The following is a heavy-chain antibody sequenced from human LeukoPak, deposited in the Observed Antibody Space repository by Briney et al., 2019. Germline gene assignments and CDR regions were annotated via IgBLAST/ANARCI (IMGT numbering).Heavy chain of an antibody. CDR2: ISGSGGST. CDR3: ARIGITMIVVVRYYFDY. Sequence: GGSLRLSCAASGFTFGSYAMSWVRQAPGKGLEWVSAISGSGGSTYYADSVKGRFTTSRDNSKNTLYLQMNSLRAEDTAVYYCARIGITMIVVVRYYFDYWGQGTLVTVSS. V-gene: IGHV3-23*01. J-gene: IGHJ4*02. D-gene: IGHD3-22*01. CDR1: GFTFGSYA.